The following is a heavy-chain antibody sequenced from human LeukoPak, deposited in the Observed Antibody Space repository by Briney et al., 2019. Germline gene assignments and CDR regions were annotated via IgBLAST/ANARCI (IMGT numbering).Heavy chain of an antibody. D-gene: IGHD3-22*01. CDR2: IYYSGST. J-gene: IGHJ6*02. CDR3: ARDSRHYDSSGYYGAPYYYYGMDV. V-gene: IGHV4-31*03. Sequence: PSETLSLTCTVSGGSISSGGYYWSWICQHPGKGLEWIGYIYYSGSTYYNPSLKSRVTISVDTSKNQFSLKLSSVTAADTAVYYCARDSRHYDSSGYYGAPYYYYGMDVWGQGTTVTVSS. CDR1: GGSISSGGYY.